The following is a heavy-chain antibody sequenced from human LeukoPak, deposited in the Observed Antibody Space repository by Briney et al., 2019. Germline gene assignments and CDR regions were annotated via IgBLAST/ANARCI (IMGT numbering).Heavy chain of an antibody. Sequence: GGSLRLSCAASGFTFSSYEMNWVRQAPGKGLEWVSYISSSGSTIYYADSVKGRFTISRDNAKNSLYLRMNSLRAEDTAVYYCARNPYRLGAFDIWGQGTMVTVSS. D-gene: IGHD3-16*02. CDR2: ISSSGSTI. CDR3: ARNPYRLGAFDI. J-gene: IGHJ3*02. CDR1: GFTFSSYE. V-gene: IGHV3-48*03.